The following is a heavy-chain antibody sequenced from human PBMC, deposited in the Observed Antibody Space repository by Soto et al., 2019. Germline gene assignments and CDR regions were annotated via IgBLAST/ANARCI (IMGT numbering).Heavy chain of an antibody. D-gene: IGHD1-26*01. CDR1: GFIFSSYG. CDR2: ISYDGNKK. Sequence: QAQLVESGGGVVQPGRSLRLSCAASGFIFSSYGGHWVRQAPGKGLEWVAVISYDGNKKYYADPVKGRFTISRDHSKNTLYLQMNSLRAEDTAVYYCATDPPLVGGFDYWGQGNLVTVSS. CDR3: ATDPPLVGGFDY. V-gene: IGHV3-30-3*01. J-gene: IGHJ4*02.